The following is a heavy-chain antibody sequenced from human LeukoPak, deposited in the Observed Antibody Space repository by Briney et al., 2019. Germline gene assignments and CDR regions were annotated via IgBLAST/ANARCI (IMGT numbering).Heavy chain of an antibody. CDR1: GFTFSNYW. D-gene: IGHD2-15*01. CDR3: ARGRVAANYLDY. Sequence: PGGSLRLSCAASGFTFSNYWMHWVRQAPGKGLVWVSRMNSDGSSTSYADSVKGRFTISRDNAKNTLYLQMNSLRAEDTAVYYCARGRVAANYLDYWGQGTLDTVSS. V-gene: IGHV3-74*01. CDR2: MNSDGSST. J-gene: IGHJ4*02.